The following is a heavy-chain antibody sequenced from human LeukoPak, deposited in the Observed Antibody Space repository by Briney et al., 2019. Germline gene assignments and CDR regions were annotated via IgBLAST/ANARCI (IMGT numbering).Heavy chain of an antibody. J-gene: IGHJ4*02. CDR1: GFTFSSFA. Sequence: PGGSLRLSCAASGFTFSSFAVSWVRQAPGKGLEWVSGISDSGGSTYYADSVKGRFTISRDNSKNTLYLQMNSLRAEDTAVYYCAKAKDYGDPWYFDYRGQGTLVTVSS. V-gene: IGHV3-23*01. CDR3: AKAKDYGDPWYFDY. CDR2: ISDSGGST. D-gene: IGHD4-17*01.